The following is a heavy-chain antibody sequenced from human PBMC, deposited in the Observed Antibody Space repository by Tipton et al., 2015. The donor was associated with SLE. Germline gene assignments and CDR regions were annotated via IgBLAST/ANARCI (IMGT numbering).Heavy chain of an antibody. V-gene: IGHV1-2*02. CDR2: ISPNSGGT. CDR3: ARQKSEHCGGDCYWRWFDP. D-gene: IGHD2-21*01. Sequence: QSGAEVKKPGASVKVSCKASGYPFTGYYIHWMRQAPGQGLEWMGWISPNSGGTNYAQKFQGRVTMTRDTSTSTAYMELSSLRSDDTAVYYCARQKSEHCGGDCYWRWFDPWGQGTLVTVSP. CDR1: GYPFTGYY. J-gene: IGHJ5*02.